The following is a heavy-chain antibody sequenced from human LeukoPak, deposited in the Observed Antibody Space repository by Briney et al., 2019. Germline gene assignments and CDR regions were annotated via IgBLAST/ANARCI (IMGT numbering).Heavy chain of an antibody. D-gene: IGHD6-19*01. CDR2: IYHSGST. J-gene: IGHJ4*02. CDR3: ARDGAYSTGWFVFDY. CDR1: GYSISSAYY. V-gene: IGHV4-38-2*02. Sequence: SETLSLTCTVSGYSISSAYYWGWIRQPPGKGLEWIGSIYHSGSTYYNPSLKSRVTISADTSKNQFSLKLSSVTAADTAVYYCARDGAYSTGWFVFDYWGQGTLVTVSS.